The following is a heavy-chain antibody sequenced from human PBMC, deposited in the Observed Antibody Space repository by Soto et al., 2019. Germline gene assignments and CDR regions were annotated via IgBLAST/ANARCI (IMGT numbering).Heavy chain of an antibody. D-gene: IGHD2-2*01. V-gene: IGHV3-23*01. CDR3: AKGRPRIVVVPAFDY. CDR1: GFTFSSYA. Sequence: GGSLRLSCAASGFTFSSYAMSWVRQAPGKGLEWVSAISGSGGSTYYADSVKGRFTISRDNSKNTLYLQMNGLRAEDTAVYYCAKGRPRIVVVPAFDYWGQGTLVTVSS. J-gene: IGHJ4*02. CDR2: ISGSGGST.